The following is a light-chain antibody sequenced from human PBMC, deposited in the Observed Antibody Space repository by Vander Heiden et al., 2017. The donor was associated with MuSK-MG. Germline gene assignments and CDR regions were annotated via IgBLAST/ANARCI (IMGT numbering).Light chain of an antibody. CDR1: NIGRKN. CDR3: QVWDTSSDHCV. J-gene: IGLJ1*01. CDR2: DDS. V-gene: IGLV3-21*02. Sequence: YVLTQTPAVSVAAGQTARIPCGGDNIGRKNVHWYRQRPGQAPVLVVYDDSDRPSGIPERFSGSNSGNTATLTISRVEAGYEADYFCQVWDTSSDHCVFGSGTTVTGL.